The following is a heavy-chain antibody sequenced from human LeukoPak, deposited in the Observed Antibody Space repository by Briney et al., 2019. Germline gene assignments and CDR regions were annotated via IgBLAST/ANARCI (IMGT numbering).Heavy chain of an antibody. CDR2: IWSDGTNE. V-gene: IGHV3-33*01. J-gene: IGHJ3*02. CDR1: GFTFSSYG. CDR3: AINHYGSNSDIFDI. D-gene: IGHD3-10*01. Sequence: PGGSLRLSCAAPGFTFSSYGMHWVRQAPGKGLEWVAVIWSDGTNEDYVDSVKGRFTISRDNSKNTLYPQMNSLRAEDTAVYYCAINHYGSNSDIFDIWGQGTMVTVSS.